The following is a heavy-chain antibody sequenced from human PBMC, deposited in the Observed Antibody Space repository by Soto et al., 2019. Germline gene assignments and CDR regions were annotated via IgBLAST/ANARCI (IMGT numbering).Heavy chain of an antibody. J-gene: IGHJ4*02. V-gene: IGHV3-30-3*01. CDR2: ISYDGSNK. CDR1: GFTFSSYA. D-gene: IGHD5-18*01. CDR3: ARVWGYSYGFDY. Sequence: QVQLVESGGGVVQPGRSLRLSCAASGFTFSSYAMHWVRQAPGKGLEWVAVISYDGSNKYYADSVKGRFTISRENSKNTLYLQMNSLRDEDTAVYYCARVWGYSYGFDYWGQGTLVTVSS.